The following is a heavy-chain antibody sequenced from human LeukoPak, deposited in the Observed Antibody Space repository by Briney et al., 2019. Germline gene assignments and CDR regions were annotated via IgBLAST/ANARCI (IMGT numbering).Heavy chain of an antibody. CDR1: GFTFSSYS. CDR2: ISSSSSSI. CDR3: TTEDSSGYYVY. J-gene: IGHJ4*02. V-gene: IGHV3-21*03. D-gene: IGHD3-22*01. Sequence: GGSLRLSCAASGFTFSSYSMNWVRQAPGKGLEWVSSISSSSSSIYYADSVKGRFTISRDDSKNTLYLQMNSLKTEDTAVYYCTTEDSSGYYVYWGQGTLVTVSS.